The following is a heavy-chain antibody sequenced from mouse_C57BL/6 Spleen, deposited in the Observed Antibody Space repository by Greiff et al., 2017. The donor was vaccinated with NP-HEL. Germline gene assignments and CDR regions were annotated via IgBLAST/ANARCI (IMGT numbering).Heavy chain of an antibody. J-gene: IGHJ4*01. D-gene: IGHD1-1*01. CDR3: ARGITTVGDAMDY. CDR1: GYTFTSYW. V-gene: IGHV1-59*01. CDR2: IDPSDSYT. Sequence: QVQLQQPGAELVRPGTSVKLSCKASGYTFTSYWMHWVKQRPGQGLEWIGVIDPSDSYTNYNQKFKGKATLTVDTSSSAAYMQLSSLTSEDSAVDYCARGITTVGDAMDYWGQGTSVTVSS.